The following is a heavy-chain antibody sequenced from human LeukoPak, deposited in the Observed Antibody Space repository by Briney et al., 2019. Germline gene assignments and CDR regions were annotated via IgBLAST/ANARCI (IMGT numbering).Heavy chain of an antibody. Sequence: GGSLRLSWAVSGFTFTDTYMTWIRQAPGKGLESLSYISPSGTDISYADSVKGRFTISRDNAKNSLYLQMNSLRAEDTAVYYCARALATFWGQGTMVTVSS. V-gene: IGHV3-11*04. CDR3: ARALATF. J-gene: IGHJ3*01. D-gene: IGHD3-3*02. CDR1: GFTFTDTY. CDR2: ISPSGTDI.